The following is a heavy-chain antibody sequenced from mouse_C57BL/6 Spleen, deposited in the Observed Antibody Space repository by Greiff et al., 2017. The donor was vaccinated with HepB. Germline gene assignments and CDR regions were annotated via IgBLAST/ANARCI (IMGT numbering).Heavy chain of an antibody. CDR1: GFNIKNTY. CDR3: AKGGYYFEY. Sequence: VQLQQSVAELVRPGASVKLSCTASGFNIKNTYMPWVKQRPEQGLEWIGRIDPANGNTKYAPKFQGKATIAADTSSNTAYLQLSSLTSEDTAIYYCAKGGYYFEYWGQGTTLTVSS. J-gene: IGHJ2*01. V-gene: IGHV14-3*01. CDR2: IDPANGNT.